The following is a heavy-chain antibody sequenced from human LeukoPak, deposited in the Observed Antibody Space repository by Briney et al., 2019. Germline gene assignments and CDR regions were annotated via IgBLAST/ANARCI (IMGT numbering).Heavy chain of an antibody. CDR1: GFTFRTSW. D-gene: IGHD1-26*01. CDR2: INPDGSEK. Sequence: PGGSLRLSCAVSGFTFRTSWMTWVRQAPGRGLERVAIINPDGSEKYYLESLKGRITISRDNAENSVHLQMNSLKAEDTAIYYCARDQAYSAFDYWGQGTLVTVSS. V-gene: IGHV3-7*03. J-gene: IGHJ4*02. CDR3: ARDQAYSAFDY.